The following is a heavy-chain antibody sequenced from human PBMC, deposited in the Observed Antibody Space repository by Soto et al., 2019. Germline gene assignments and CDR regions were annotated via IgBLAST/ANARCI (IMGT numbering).Heavy chain of an antibody. V-gene: IGHV1-69*04. CDR2: ISPNLGIA. D-gene: IGHD6-13*01. CDR1: GGTFSSYT. Sequence: EASVKVSCKASGGTFSSYTISWVRQAPGQGLEWMGRISPNLGIANYAQKLQGRVTMTTDTSTSTAYMELRSLRSDDTAVYYCAREAYSSSWYPSEDYFDYWGQGTLVTVSS. J-gene: IGHJ4*02. CDR3: AREAYSSSWYPSEDYFDY.